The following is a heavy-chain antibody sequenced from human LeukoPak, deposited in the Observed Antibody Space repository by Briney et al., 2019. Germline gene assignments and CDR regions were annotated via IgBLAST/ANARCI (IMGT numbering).Heavy chain of an antibody. D-gene: IGHD3-10*01. CDR1: GFTFSDYY. V-gene: IGHV3-11*01. CDR3: ARDRYYGSGRSYYYYGMDV. Sequence: PGGSLRLSCAASGFTFSDYYMSWIRQAPGKGLEWVSYISSSGSTMYYADSVKGRFTISRDNAKNSLYLQMNSLRAEDTAVYYCARDRYYGSGRSYYYYGMDVWGQGTTVTVSS. J-gene: IGHJ6*02. CDR2: ISSSGSTM.